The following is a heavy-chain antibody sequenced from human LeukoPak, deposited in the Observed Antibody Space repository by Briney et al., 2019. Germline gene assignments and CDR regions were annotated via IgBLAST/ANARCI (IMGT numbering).Heavy chain of an antibody. V-gene: IGHV3-74*01. D-gene: IGHD1-26*01. CDR3: ASRRGSNRPFDY. CDR1: GFTFSNYW. Sequence: GGSLRLSCAASGFTFSNYWMHWVRQAPGKGLVWVSHINTDGSSTTYADSVKGRFTISRDNAKNTLFLQMNSLRAEDTAVYYCASRRGSNRPFDYWGQGTLVTVSS. J-gene: IGHJ4*02. CDR2: INTDGSST.